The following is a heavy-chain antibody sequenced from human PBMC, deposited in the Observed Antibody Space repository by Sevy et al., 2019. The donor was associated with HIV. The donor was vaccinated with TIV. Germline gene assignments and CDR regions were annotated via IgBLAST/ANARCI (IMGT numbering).Heavy chain of an antibody. J-gene: IGHJ6*02. V-gene: IGHV1-8*01. CDR3: ARVGFLVVPAATTPYYYYYGMDV. Sequence: ASVKVSCKASGYTFTSYDINWVRQATGQGLEWMGWMNPNSGNTGYAQKFQGRVTMTRNTSISTAYMELSSLRSEDTAVYYCARVGFLVVPAATTPYYYYYGMDVWGQGTTVTVSS. D-gene: IGHD2-2*01. CDR1: GYTFTSYD. CDR2: MNPNSGNT.